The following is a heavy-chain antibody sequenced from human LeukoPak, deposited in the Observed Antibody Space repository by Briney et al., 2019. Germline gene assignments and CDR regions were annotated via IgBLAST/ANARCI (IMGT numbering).Heavy chain of an antibody. CDR3: ARGFLLDY. J-gene: IGHJ4*02. CDR2: MNPNSGNT. D-gene: IGHD2/OR15-2a*01. Sequence: ASVKVSCKASRGTFSNYAINWVRQATGQGLEWMGWMNPNSGNTGYAQKFQGRVTITRNTSISTAYMELSSLRSEDTAVYYCARGFLLDYWGQGTLVTVSS. CDR1: RGTFSNYA. V-gene: IGHV1-8*03.